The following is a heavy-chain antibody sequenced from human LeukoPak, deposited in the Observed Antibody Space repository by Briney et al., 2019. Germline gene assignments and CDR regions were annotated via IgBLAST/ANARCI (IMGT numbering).Heavy chain of an antibody. D-gene: IGHD3-3*01. J-gene: IGHJ1*01. CDR3: AKHIYGVVIQQ. CDR2: IRSRADGGTA. CDR1: GFTFRDAW. V-gene: IGHV3-15*01. Sequence: GGSLRLSCAASGFTFRDAWMTWVRQAPGKGLEWVGRIRSRADGGTAEYATAVEGRFTISRDDSTNTLYLHMSNVKTEDTAAYYCAKHIYGVVIQQWGQGTLVTVSS.